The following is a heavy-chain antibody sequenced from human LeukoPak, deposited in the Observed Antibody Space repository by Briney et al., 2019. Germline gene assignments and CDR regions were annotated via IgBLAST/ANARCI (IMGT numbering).Heavy chain of an antibody. J-gene: IGHJ2*01. CDR2: ISYDGSNN. Sequence: GRSLRLSCAASGFTFSSYAMHWVRQAPGKGLEWVAVISYDGSNNYYADSVKGRFTISRDNSKNTLYLQMNSLRAEDTAVYYCARVHDSSGYYWYFDLWGRGTLVTVSS. CDR3: ARVHDSSGYYWYFDL. V-gene: IGHV3-30-3*01. CDR1: GFTFSSYA. D-gene: IGHD3-22*01.